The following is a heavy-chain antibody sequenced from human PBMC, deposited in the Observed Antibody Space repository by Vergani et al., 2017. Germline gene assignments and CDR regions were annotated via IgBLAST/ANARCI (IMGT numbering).Heavy chain of an antibody. CDR3: ASGKYYSDSTSHFRGRYFDV. CDR2: IYNSGNG. J-gene: IGHJ2*01. V-gene: IGHV4-39*01. D-gene: IGHD3-16*01. Sequence: QMQLQESGPELVKASGTLSLTCPVSGDSIISRSYYWGWIRQPPGKGLEWIGSIYNSGNGDSSSSLKSRVTISADTCKKQFSLRLTSVTAADTAVYYCASGKYYSDSTSHFRGRYFDVWGRGTLVTVPS. CDR1: GDSIISRSYY.